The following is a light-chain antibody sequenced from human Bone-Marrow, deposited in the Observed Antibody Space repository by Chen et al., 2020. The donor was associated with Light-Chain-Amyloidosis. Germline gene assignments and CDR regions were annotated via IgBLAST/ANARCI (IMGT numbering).Light chain of an antibody. CDR1: KSVSSY. J-gene: IGKJ2*01. CDR2: DAS. V-gene: IGKV3-11*01. Sequence: EIVLTQSPATLSLSPGERATLSCRAIKSVSSYSAWYQQKPGQAPRLLIYDASNRATGIPARFSGSGSGTDFTLTISSLEPEDFAVYYCQQRSNWYTFGQGTKLEIK. CDR3: QQRSNWYT.